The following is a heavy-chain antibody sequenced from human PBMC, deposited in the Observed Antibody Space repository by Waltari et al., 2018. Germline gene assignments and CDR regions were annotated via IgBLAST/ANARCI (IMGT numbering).Heavy chain of an antibody. CDR2: IYYSGST. J-gene: IGHJ3*02. V-gene: IGHV4-59*11. CDR3: ASKGRGGLLTYDDAFDI. CDR1: GGSINSHY. D-gene: IGHD2-15*01. Sequence: QVQLQESGPGLVKPSETLSLTCTVSGGSINSHYWSWIRQPPGKGLEWIGYIYYSGSTNYNPSLKSRVTISVDTSKNQFSLKPSSVAAADTAVYYCASKGRGGLLTYDDAFDIWGQGTMVTVSS.